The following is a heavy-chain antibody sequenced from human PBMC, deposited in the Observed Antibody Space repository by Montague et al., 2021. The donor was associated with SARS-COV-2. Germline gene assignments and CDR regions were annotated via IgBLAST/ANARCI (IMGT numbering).Heavy chain of an antibody. V-gene: IGHV4-34*01. J-gene: IGHJ4*02. D-gene: IGHD3-10*01. CDR3: ARGARQGYGFRLGSFDS. CDR1: GGSFSGYY. CDR2: INHSGST. Sequence: SETLSLTCAVYGGSFSGYYWNWIRRPPGKGLEWIGEINHSGSTNYNPSLKSRVTMPVDTSKNQFSLKLSSVTAADTAVYYCARGARQGYGFRLGSFDSWGQGTLVTVSS.